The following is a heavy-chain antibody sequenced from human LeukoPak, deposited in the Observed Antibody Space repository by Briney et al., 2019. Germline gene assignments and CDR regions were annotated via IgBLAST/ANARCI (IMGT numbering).Heavy chain of an antibody. CDR2: ISSSSSYI. CDR1: GFTFSSYS. CDR3: ARDIERAYMDV. V-gene: IGHV3-21*01. J-gene: IGHJ6*03. Sequence: PGASLRLSCAASGFTFSSYSMSWVRQPPGKGREWVSSISSSSSYIYYADSVKGRFTISRDNAKNSLYLQMNGLRAEDTAVYYCARDIERAYMDVWGKGTTVTVSS. D-gene: IGHD1-1*01.